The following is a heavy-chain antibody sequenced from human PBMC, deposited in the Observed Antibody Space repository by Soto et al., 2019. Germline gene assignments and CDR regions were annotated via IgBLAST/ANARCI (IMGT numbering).Heavy chain of an antibody. Sequence: PSETLSLTCTVSGGSISSYYWTWIRQPPGKGLEWIGYIDYSGSTNYNPSLRSRVTISVDTSKNQFSLKLSSVTAADTAVYYCARPSPRYCSGGSCLEFPDAFDIWGQGTMVTVS. V-gene: IGHV4-59*08. CDR2: IDYSGST. J-gene: IGHJ3*02. D-gene: IGHD2-15*01. CDR3: ARPSPRYCSGGSCLEFPDAFDI. CDR1: GGSISSYY.